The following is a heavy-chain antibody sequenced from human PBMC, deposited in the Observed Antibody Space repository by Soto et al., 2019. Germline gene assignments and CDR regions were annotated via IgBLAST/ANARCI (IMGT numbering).Heavy chain of an antibody. CDR2: ISGSGGST. D-gene: IGHD3-22*01. Sequence: EVQLVESGGGLVQPGGSLRLSCAASGFTFSSYWMHWVRQAPGKGLVWVSAISGSGGSTYYADSVKGRFTISRDNSKNTLYLQMNSLRAEDTAVYYCAKDSNPMIVVVITFWGQGTMVTVSS. CDR3: AKDSNPMIVVVITF. V-gene: IGHV3-23*04. CDR1: GFTFSSYW. J-gene: IGHJ3*01.